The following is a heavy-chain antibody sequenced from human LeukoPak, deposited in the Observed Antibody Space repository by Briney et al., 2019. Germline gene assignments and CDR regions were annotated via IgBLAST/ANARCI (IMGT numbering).Heavy chain of an antibody. CDR2: IYPGDSDT. Sequence: GESLKISCKGSGYRFPSYWSGWVRQMPGKSLEWMGIIYPGDSDTRYSPSFKGQVTISAEKSISTAYLQWSSLKASDTAMYYCASSAASFWYFDLWGRGTLVTVYS. J-gene: IGHJ2*01. V-gene: IGHV5-51*01. D-gene: IGHD2-2*01. CDR3: ASSAASFWYFDL. CDR1: GYRFPSYW.